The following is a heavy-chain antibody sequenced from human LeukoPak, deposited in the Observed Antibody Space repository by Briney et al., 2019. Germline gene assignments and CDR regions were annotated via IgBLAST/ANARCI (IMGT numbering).Heavy chain of an antibody. CDR1: GYTFTSYG. J-gene: IGHJ4*02. Sequence: ASVKVSCKASGYTFTSYGISWVRQAPGQGLEWMGWINPNSGGTNYAQKFQGRVTMTRDTSISTAYMELSRLRSDDTAVYYCAMPDYGGKGETYYFDYWGQGTLVTVSS. V-gene: IGHV1-2*02. CDR3: AMPDYGGKGETYYFDY. D-gene: IGHD4-23*01. CDR2: INPNSGGT.